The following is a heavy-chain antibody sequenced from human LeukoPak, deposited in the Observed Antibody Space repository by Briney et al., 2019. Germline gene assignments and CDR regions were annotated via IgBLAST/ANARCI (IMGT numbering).Heavy chain of an antibody. CDR3: ARGAGEVIFYN. V-gene: IGHV1-2*02. Sequence: ASVKVSCKASGYTFTAYYMHWVRQAPGQGLEWMGWINPNSGDTNYAQKFQGRVTMTRDTSISTAYMELSRLSSDDTAVYYCARGAGEVIFYNWGQGTLVTVSS. J-gene: IGHJ4*02. CDR2: INPNSGDT. CDR1: GYTFTAYY. D-gene: IGHD3-3*01.